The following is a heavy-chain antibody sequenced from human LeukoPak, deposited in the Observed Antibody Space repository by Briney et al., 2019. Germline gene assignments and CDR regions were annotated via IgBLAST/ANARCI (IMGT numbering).Heavy chain of an antibody. V-gene: IGHV4-39*07. J-gene: IGHJ4*02. CDR1: GGSISSGDYN. D-gene: IGHD6-25*01. CDR3: ARDPAYYFDY. CDR2: INHSGST. Sequence: SETLSLTCTVSGGSISSGDYNWSWIRQPPGKGLEWIGEINHSGSTNYNPSLKSRVTISVDTSKNQFSLKLSSVTAADTAVYYCARDPAYYFDYWGQGTLVTVSS.